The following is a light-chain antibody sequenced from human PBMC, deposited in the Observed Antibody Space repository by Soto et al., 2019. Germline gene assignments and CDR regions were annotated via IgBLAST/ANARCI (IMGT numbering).Light chain of an antibody. CDR1: SSNIGNNF. Sequence: QSVLTQPPSVSAAPGQKVTISCSGRSSNIGNNFVSWYQQLPGTAPKLLIYDNNKRPSGIPDRFSGSKSGTSATLDITGLQTGDEADYYCGSWDSSLSAVVFGGGTKVTVL. J-gene: IGLJ2*01. CDR3: GSWDSSLSAVV. CDR2: DNN. V-gene: IGLV1-51*01.